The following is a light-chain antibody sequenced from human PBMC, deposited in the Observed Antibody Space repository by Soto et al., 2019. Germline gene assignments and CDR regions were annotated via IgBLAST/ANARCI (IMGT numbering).Light chain of an antibody. J-gene: IGKJ1*01. CDR3: RQDYDYPRT. V-gene: IGKV1-6*01. Sequence: AIQMTQSPSSLSASVGDRVTITCRASQGIRDDVGWYQQRPGEAPRLLIYGTSNLQSGVPSRFSGSGSGTDFTLTISSLQPEDFATYYCRQDYDYPRTFGQGTKVEIK. CDR2: GTS. CDR1: QGIRDD.